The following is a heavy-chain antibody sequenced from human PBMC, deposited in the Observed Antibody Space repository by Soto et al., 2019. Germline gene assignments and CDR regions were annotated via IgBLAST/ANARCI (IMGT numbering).Heavy chain of an antibody. J-gene: IGHJ5*02. Sequence: ETLSLTCTVSGGSISSSNFYWGWIRQPPGKGLEWIGSFYYSGSTYYNPSLKSRVTISVDTSKNQFSLKLSSVTAADTAVYYCARWWSGSRQGFDPWGQGTLVTVSS. CDR2: FYYSGST. CDR1: GGSISSSNFY. D-gene: IGHD3-3*01. CDR3: ARWWSGSRQGFDP. V-gene: IGHV4-39*07.